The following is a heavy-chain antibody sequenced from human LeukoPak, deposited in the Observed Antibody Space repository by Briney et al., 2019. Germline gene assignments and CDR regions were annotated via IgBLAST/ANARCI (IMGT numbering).Heavy chain of an antibody. CDR2: INPSGGST. CDR1: GYTFTSYY. CDR3: ARETGMTPPNYYYYGMDV. Sequence: ASVKVSCKASGYTFTSYYMHWVRQAPGQGLEWMGIINPSGGSTTYAQKFQGRVIMTRDTSTSTVYMELSSLRSEDTAVYYCARETGMTPPNYYYYGMDVWGQGTTVTVSS. V-gene: IGHV1-46*01. D-gene: IGHD1-14*01. J-gene: IGHJ6*02.